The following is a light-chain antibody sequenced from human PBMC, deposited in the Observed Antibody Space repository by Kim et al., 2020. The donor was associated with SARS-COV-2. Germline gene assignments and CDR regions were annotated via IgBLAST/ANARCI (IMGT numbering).Light chain of an antibody. V-gene: IGLV2-8*01. J-gene: IGLJ1*01. Sequence: QSALTQPPSASGSPGQSVTISCTGTSSDVGGYNYVSWYQHHPGKAPKLMIFEVNRRPSGVPDRFSGSKSGNTASLTVSGLQAEDEADYYCISYAGYNDYVFGSGTKVTVL. CDR3: ISYAGYNDYV. CDR1: SSDVGGYNY. CDR2: EVN.